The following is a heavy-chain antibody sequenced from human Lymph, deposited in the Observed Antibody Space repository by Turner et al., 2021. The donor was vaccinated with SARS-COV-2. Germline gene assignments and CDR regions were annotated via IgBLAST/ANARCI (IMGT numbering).Heavy chain of an antibody. J-gene: IGHJ4*02. V-gene: IGHV1-69*01. D-gene: IGHD3-10*01. Sequence: QVQLLHSGAEVKKPGSSLKVSCKASVGTFSSYGISWVRQAPGQGLEWMGVIIPIYGTANYEQKFQGRVTITADESTSTAYMELSSLRSEDTAVYDCASFGGDYVFDYWGQGTLVTVSS. CDR2: IIPIYGTA. CDR1: VGTFSSYG. CDR3: ASFGGDYVFDY.